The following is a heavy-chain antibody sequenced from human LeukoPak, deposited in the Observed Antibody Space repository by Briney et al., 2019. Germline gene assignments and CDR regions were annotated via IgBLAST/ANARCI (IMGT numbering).Heavy chain of an antibody. J-gene: IGHJ4*02. Sequence: PGGSLRLSCAASGFTFSSNWMGWARQAPGKGLEWVANMNEDRSEKYYVDSVKGRFTISRDNAKSSLYLEMNSLRAEDTAVYYCARLDYHGADHWGQGTQVTVT. CDR1: GFTFSSNW. V-gene: IGHV3-7*04. CDR2: MNEDRSEK. CDR3: ARLDYHGADH. D-gene: IGHD4/OR15-4a*01.